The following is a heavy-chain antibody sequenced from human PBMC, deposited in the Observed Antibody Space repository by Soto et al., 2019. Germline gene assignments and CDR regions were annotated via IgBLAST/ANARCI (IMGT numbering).Heavy chain of an antibody. Sequence: GGSLRLSCAASGFTFSNYAMNRVRQAPGKGLEWVSAISNSGGSTYYADSVKGRFTISRDNSKNTLYLQMNSLRAEDTAVYYCARYDSSGYYWPYYYYGMDVWGQRTTVTGSS. D-gene: IGHD3-22*01. V-gene: IGHV3-23*01. CDR3: ARYDSSGYYWPYYYYGMDV. J-gene: IGHJ6*02. CDR1: GFTFSNYA. CDR2: ISNSGGST.